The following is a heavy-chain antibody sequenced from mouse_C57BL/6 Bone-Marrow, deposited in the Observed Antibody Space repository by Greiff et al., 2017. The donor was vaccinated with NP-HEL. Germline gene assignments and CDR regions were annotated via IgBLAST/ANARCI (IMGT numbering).Heavy chain of an antibody. CDR2: IYPGDGDT. D-gene: IGHD1-1*01. J-gene: IGHJ4*01. CDR1: GYAFSSSW. CDR3: ARGVLRRYYYAMDY. V-gene: IGHV1-82*01. Sequence: VQLQQSGPELVKPGASVKISCKASGYAFSSSWMNWVKQRPGKGLEWIGRIYPGDGDTNYNGKFKGKATLTADKSSSTAYMQLSSLTSEDSAVYFCARGVLRRYYYAMDYWGQGTSVTVSS.